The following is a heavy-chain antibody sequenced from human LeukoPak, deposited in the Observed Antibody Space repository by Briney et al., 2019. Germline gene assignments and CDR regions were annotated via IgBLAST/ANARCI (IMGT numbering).Heavy chain of an antibody. CDR1: GNSISSGYY. CDR3: AREYKDAFDI. D-gene: IGHD1-14*01. CDR2: IYHSGST. J-gene: IGHJ3*02. Sequence: PSETLSLTCAVTGNSISSGYYWGWIRQPPGKGLEWIGSIYHSGSTYYNPSLRSRVTISVDTSKNRLSLKLSYVTAADTAVYYCAREYKDAFDIWGQGTMVTVSS. V-gene: IGHV4-38-2*02.